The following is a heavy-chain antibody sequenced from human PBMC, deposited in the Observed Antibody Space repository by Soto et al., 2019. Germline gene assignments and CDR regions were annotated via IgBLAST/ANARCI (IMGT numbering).Heavy chain of an antibody. Sequence: GASVKVSCKASGYTFTGYYIHWVRQAPGQGLEWMGWINPNSGGTNYAQKFQGRVTMTRDTSISTAYMELSRLRSDDTAVYYCARELPEDSSSWYYYYYYGMDVWGQGTTVTVSS. J-gene: IGHJ6*02. CDR2: INPNSGGT. D-gene: IGHD6-13*01. V-gene: IGHV1-2*02. CDR1: GYTFTGYY. CDR3: ARELPEDSSSWYYYYYYGMDV.